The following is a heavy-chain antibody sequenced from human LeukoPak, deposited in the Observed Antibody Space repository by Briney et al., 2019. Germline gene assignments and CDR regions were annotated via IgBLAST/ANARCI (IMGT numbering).Heavy chain of an antibody. CDR3: ARGSSGYIRGDFDY. D-gene: IGHD3-22*01. Sequence: GASVKVSYKASGYTFTSYGISWVRQAPGQGLEWMGWISAYNGNTNYAQKLQGRVTMTTDTSTSTAYMELRSLRSDDTAVYYCARGSSGYIRGDFDYWGQGTLVTVSS. CDR1: GYTFTSYG. J-gene: IGHJ4*02. V-gene: IGHV1-18*01. CDR2: ISAYNGNT.